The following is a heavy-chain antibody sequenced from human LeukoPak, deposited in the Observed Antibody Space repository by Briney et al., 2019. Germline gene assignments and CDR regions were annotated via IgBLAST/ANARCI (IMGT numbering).Heavy chain of an antibody. CDR3: ARESSGSYFFY. CDR2: IYSGTNT. Sequence: GGSLRLSCAASGFTVTSNYMSWVRQPPGKGLEWVSVIYSGTNTYYADSVKSRFTISRDNSKNTLYLQMNSLRVEDTAVYYCARESSGSYFFYWGQGTLVTVSS. J-gene: IGHJ4*02. V-gene: IGHV3-66*01. D-gene: IGHD1-26*01. CDR1: GFTVTSNY.